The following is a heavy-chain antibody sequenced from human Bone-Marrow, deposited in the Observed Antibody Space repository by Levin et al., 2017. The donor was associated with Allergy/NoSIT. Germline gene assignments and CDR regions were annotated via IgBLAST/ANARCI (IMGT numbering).Heavy chain of an antibody. Sequence: ETLSLTCAASGFSISSYSMNWVRQAPGKGLEWVSYISSSSSTIYYADSVKGRFTISRDNAKNSLYLQMNSLRAEDTAVYYCASALAQRAFDIWGQGTMVTVSS. J-gene: IGHJ3*02. D-gene: IGHD2-15*01. CDR3: ASALAQRAFDI. CDR1: GFSISSYS. CDR2: ISSSSSTI. V-gene: IGHV3-48*04.